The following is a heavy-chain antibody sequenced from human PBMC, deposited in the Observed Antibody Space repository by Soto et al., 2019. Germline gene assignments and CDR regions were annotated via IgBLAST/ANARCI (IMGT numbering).Heavy chain of an antibody. Sequence: VQLVESGGGVVQPGRSLRLSCAASGVTLSDYAMHWVRQAPGKGLEWVAVVSHDGRNTHYADSVKGRFTISRDSSKNTVSLEMTSLRAEDTAVYYSAKGGRQWLVTSDFNYWGQGALVTVSS. D-gene: IGHD6-19*01. CDR2: VSHDGRNT. CDR1: GVTLSDYA. CDR3: AKGGRQWLVTSDFNY. V-gene: IGHV3-30*18. J-gene: IGHJ4*02.